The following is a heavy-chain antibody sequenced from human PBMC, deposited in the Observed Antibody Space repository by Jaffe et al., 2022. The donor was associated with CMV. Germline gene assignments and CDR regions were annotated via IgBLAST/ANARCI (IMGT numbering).Heavy chain of an antibody. CDR2: IWYDGSNK. CDR1: GFTFSSYG. Sequence: QVQLVESGGGVVQPGRSLRLSCAASGFTFSSYGMHWVRQAPGKGLEWVAVIWYDGSNKYYADSVKGRFTISRDNSKNTLYLQMNSLRAEDTAVYYCARSSSWPVDYYYMDVWGKGTTVTVSS. CDR3: ARSSSWPVDYYYMDV. D-gene: IGHD6-13*01. J-gene: IGHJ6*03. V-gene: IGHV3-33*08.